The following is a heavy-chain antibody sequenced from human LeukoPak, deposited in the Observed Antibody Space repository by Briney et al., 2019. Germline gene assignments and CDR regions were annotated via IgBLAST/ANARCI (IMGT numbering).Heavy chain of an antibody. CDR1: GYSFTSYW. Sequence: GESLKISCKGSGYSFTSYWIGWVRQMPGKGLEWMGIIYPGDSDTRYSPSFQGQVTISADKSINTAYLQWSSLKASDTAIYYCARSTAVVTPGDWFDPWGQGTLVIVSS. V-gene: IGHV5-51*01. J-gene: IGHJ5*02. CDR2: IYPGDSDT. D-gene: IGHD4-23*01. CDR3: ARSTAVVTPGDWFDP.